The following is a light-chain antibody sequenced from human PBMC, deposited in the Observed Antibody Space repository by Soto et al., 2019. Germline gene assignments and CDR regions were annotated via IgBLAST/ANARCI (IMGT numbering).Light chain of an antibody. J-gene: IGKJ2*01. CDR3: QQSYSTPRRS. CDR1: QSISSY. Sequence: DIQMTQSPSSLSAYVGDRVTITCRASQSISSYLNWYQQKPGKAPKLLIYAASSLQSGVPSRFSGSGSGTDFTLTISSLQPEDFATYYCQQSYSTPRRSFGQGTKLEIK. CDR2: AAS. V-gene: IGKV1-39*01.